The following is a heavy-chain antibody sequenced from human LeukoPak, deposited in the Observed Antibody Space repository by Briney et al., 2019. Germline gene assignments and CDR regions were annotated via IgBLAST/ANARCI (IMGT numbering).Heavy chain of an antibody. CDR3: TRDLEDQLADYYYYMDV. Sequence: GGSLRLSCTASGFTFGDYAMSWVRQAPGKGLEWVGFIRSRAYGGTTEYAASVRGRFTISRDDSKSIAYLQMNSLKTEDTAVYYCTRDLEDQLADYYYYMDVWGKGTTVTVSS. CDR1: GFTFGDYA. J-gene: IGHJ6*03. D-gene: IGHD6-6*01. CDR2: IRSRAYGGTT. V-gene: IGHV3-49*04.